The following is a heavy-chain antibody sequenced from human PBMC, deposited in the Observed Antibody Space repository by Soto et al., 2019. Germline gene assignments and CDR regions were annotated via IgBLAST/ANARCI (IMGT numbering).Heavy chain of an antibody. CDR2: FDPEDGET. J-gene: IGHJ4*02. Sequence: GASVKVSCKVSGYTLTELSMHWVRQAPGKGLEWMGGFDPEDGETIYAQKFQGRVTMTEDTSTDTAYMELSSLRSEDTALYYCASRVKDIVTDGATDFWGQGTLVTVSS. CDR1: GYTLTELS. V-gene: IGHV1-24*01. D-gene: IGHD2-15*01. CDR3: ASRVKDIVTDGATDF.